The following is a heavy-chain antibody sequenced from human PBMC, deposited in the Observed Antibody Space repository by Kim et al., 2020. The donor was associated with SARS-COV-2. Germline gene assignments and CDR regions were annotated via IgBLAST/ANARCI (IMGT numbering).Heavy chain of an antibody. V-gene: IGHV3-23*01. CDR2: ISGSGGST. D-gene: IGHD6-19*01. CDR1: GFTFSSYA. Sequence: GGSLRLSCAASGFTFSSYAMSWVRQAPGKGLEWVSAISGSGGSTYYADSVKGRFTISRDNSKNTLYLQMNSLRAEDTAVYYCAKDLAVAGWKNRLGFDPWGQGTLVTVSS. J-gene: IGHJ5*02. CDR3: AKDLAVAGWKNRLGFDP.